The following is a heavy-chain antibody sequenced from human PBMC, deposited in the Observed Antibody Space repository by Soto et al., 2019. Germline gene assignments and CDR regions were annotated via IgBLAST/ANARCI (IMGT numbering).Heavy chain of an antibody. CDR3: AHVGWSSSGLAEYFQH. Sequence: QITLKASGPTLVQPTQTLTLTCTFSGFSLSTSGLGVGWIRQPPGKALEWLALIYWDDDKPYSPSLKSRITITKDTSKNPVVLTMTNMDPVDTATYYCAHVGWSSSGLAEYFQHWGQGTLVTVSS. CDR2: IYWDDDK. V-gene: IGHV2-5*02. CDR1: GFSLSTSGLG. D-gene: IGHD6-13*01. J-gene: IGHJ1*01.